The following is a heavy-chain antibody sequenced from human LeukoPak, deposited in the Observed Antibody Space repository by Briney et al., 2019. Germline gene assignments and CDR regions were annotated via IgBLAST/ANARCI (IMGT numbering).Heavy chain of an antibody. J-gene: IGHJ4*02. CDR2: IIPMSSTT. CDR3: ARPRTYYDSWSGYPPFDY. CDR1: GGTFSSHS. Sequence: SVKVSCTASGGTFSSHSFNWVRQAPGQGLEWMGGIIPMSSTTKYAQKFQGRVTITADESTSTVFMELSSLRPEDTAVYHCARPRTYYDSWSGYPPFDYWGQGTLVTVSS. D-gene: IGHD3-3*01. V-gene: IGHV1-69*01.